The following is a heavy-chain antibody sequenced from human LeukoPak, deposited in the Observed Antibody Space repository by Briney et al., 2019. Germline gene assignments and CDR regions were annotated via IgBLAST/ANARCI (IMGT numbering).Heavy chain of an antibody. CDR3: VKDLSSSWYSFDY. Sequence: GGSLRLSCAASGGTPDDYGMSWGRQAPGKGLEWVSGINWDGTNTYYAESVKGRFTISRDSAEKSLYLQMNSLRDDDTAFYYCVKDLSSSWYSFDYWGQGTLVTVSS. D-gene: IGHD6-13*01. CDR2: INWDGTNT. V-gene: IGHV3-20*04. CDR1: GGTPDDYG. J-gene: IGHJ4*02.